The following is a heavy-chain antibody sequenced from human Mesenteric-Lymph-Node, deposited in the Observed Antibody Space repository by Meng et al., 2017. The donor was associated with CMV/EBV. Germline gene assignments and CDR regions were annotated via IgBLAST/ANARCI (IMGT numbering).Heavy chain of an antibody. V-gene: IGHV4-34*01. CDR2: INHSGVP. D-gene: IGHD2-15*01. CDR1: GGSSSGYY. Sequence: QGQLQQWGAGLLKPSENLSLTCAVYGGSSSGYYWSWIRQPPGKGLEWIGEINHSGVPNYNPSLKSRVTISLDRSKNQFSLKLSSVTAEDTAVYYCARGSDIPVNNYWGQGTLVTVSS. CDR3: ARGSDIPVNNY. J-gene: IGHJ4*02.